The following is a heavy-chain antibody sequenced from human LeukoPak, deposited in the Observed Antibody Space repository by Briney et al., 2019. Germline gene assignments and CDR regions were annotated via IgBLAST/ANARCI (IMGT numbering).Heavy chain of an antibody. V-gene: IGHV5-51*01. CDR1: GYSFNNYW. CDR3: ARVQSLGYGMDV. CDR2: IFPGDSRT. J-gene: IGHJ6*02. Sequence: GESLKISCKGSGYSFNNYWIAWVRQKPGKGLEWMGIIFPGDSRTIYSPAFQGQVTISADKSSTIAYLQWSSLKASDTAMYYCARVQSLGYGMDVWGQGTTVTASS. D-gene: IGHD3-16*01.